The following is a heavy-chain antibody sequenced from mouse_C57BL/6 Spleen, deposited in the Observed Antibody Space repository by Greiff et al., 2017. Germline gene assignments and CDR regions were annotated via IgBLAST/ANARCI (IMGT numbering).Heavy chain of an antibody. CDR2: INPGSGGT. D-gene: IGHD2-4*01. V-gene: IGHV1-54*01. CDR3: ARGDDCGGDERWT. J-gene: IGHJ3*01. Sequence: QVQLQQSGAELVRPGTSVKVSCKASGYAFTNYLIEWVKQRPGQGLEWIGVINPGSGGTNYNEKFKGKATLTADKSSSTAYMQLSSLTSEDSAVYFCARGDDCGGDERWTWGQGTLVTVSA. CDR1: GYAFTNYL.